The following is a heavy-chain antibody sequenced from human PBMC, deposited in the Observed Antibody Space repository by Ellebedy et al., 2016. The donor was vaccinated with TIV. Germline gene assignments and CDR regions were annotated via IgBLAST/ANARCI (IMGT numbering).Heavy chain of an antibody. J-gene: IGHJ4*02. V-gene: IGHV3-33*01. Sequence: PGGSLRLSCAASGFTFSSYGMHWVRQAPGKGLEWVAVIWYDGSNKYYADSVKGRFTISRDNSKNTLYLQRNSLRAEDTAVYYCARGGMEQLVQVYWGQGTLVTVSS. CDR3: ARGGMEQLVQVY. D-gene: IGHD6-6*01. CDR2: IWYDGSNK. CDR1: GFTFSSYG.